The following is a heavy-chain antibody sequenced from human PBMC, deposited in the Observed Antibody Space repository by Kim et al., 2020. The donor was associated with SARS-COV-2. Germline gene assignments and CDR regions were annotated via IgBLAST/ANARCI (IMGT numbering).Heavy chain of an antibody. CDR1: GFPFNHYW. CDR3: VRDSATVAPYHYYGMDV. Sequence: GGSLRLSCVASGFPFNHYWMSWVRQAPGEGLEWVANIKQDGSEKFYVDSVKGRFTISRDNAENSLYLQINSLRVEDTAVYYCVRDSATVAPYHYYGMDV. CDR2: IKQDGSEK. V-gene: IGHV3-7*05. D-gene: IGHD2-15*01. J-gene: IGHJ6*01.